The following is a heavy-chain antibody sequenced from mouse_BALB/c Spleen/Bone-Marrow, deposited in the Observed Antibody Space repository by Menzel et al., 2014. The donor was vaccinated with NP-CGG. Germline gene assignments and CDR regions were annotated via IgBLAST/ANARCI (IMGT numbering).Heavy chain of an antibody. CDR2: IRNKAYGYTT. J-gene: IGHJ2*01. CDR1: GFTFTDYY. Sequence: EVMLVESGGGLVQPGGSLRLSCATSGFTFTDYYMNWVRQAPGKALEWLAFIRNKAYGYTTEYSASVKGRFTISRDNSQNILYLQMNTLRAEDSATYYCARDMGGLLFDSWGQGTTLSASS. D-gene: IGHD1-1*01. CDR3: ARDMGGLLFDS. V-gene: IGHV7-3*02.